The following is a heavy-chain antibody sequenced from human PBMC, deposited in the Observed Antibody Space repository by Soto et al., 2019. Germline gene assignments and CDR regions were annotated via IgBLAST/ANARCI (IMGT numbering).Heavy chain of an antibody. J-gene: IGHJ4*02. CDR1: GFTFSNAW. CDR2: IKSKTDGGTT. Sequence: GGSLRLSCAASGFTFSNAWMNWVRQAPGKGLEWVGRIKSKTDGGTTDYAAPVKGRFTISRDDSKNTLYLQMNSLKTEDTAVYYCTTYSSGWALVVDYWGQGTLVTVSS. V-gene: IGHV3-15*07. D-gene: IGHD6-19*01. CDR3: TTYSSGWALVVDY.